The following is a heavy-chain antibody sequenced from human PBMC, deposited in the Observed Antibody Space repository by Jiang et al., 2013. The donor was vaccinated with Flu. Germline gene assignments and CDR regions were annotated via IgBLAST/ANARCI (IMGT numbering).Heavy chain of an antibody. CDR2: INPSDGST. J-gene: IGHJ4*02. D-gene: IGHD4-17*01. V-gene: IGHV1-46*01. CDR3: AINGDFSSFDW. Sequence: LVESGAEVKKPGASVKVSCKASGYTFTNYYMHWVRQAPGQGLVWIGIINPSDGSTDYSQKFQGRVTMTRDTSTSTVYMELSSLRSEDTAIYYCAINGDFSSFDWWGQGTLVTVSS. CDR1: GYTFTNYY.